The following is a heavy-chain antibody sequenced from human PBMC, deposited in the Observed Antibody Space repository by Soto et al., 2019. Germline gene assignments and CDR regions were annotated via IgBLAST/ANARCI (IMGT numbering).Heavy chain of an antibody. CDR2: IYYSGTT. CDR3: ARHRYSYGSYYFDY. Sequence: PSETLSLTCTVSGGSISSYYWRWIWQPPGKGLEWIGYIYYSGTTNYNPSLKSRVTISVDTSKNQFSLKLSSVTAADTAVYYCARHRYSYGSYYFDYWGQGTLVTVSS. V-gene: IGHV4-59*08. D-gene: IGHD5-18*01. CDR1: GGSISSYY. J-gene: IGHJ4*02.